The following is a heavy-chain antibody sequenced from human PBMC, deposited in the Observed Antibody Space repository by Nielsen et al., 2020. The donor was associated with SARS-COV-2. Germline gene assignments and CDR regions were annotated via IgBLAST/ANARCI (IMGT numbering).Heavy chain of an antibody. Sequence: GGSLRLSCAASGFTFSSYGMHWVRQAPGKGLEWVAVIWYDGSNKYYADSVKGRFTISRDNSKNTLYLQMNSLRAEDTAVYYCTTDRYGDYVFSYYYYYMDVWGKGTTVTVSS. CDR1: GFTFSSYG. V-gene: IGHV3-30*02. D-gene: IGHD4-17*01. J-gene: IGHJ6*03. CDR3: TTDRYGDYVFSYYYYYMDV. CDR2: IWYDGSNK.